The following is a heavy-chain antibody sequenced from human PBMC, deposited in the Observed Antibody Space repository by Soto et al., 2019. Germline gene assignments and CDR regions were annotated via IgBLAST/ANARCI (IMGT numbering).Heavy chain of an antibody. Sequence: PSETLSLTCIVSGGAISNYFWSWIRQPPGKGPEWLGYINYNGNTNYNPSLKNRATMSIDTSKREFSLKLRSVTATDTAVYFCARVGEGIEVPGRIQYFDHWGQGTLVTVYS. CDR2: INYNGNT. J-gene: IGHJ4*02. CDR1: GGAISNYF. D-gene: IGHD3-10*01. V-gene: IGHV4-59*01. CDR3: ARVGEGIEVPGRIQYFDH.